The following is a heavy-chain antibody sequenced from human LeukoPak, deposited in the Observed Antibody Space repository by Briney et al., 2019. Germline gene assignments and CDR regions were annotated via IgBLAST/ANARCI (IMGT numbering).Heavy chain of an antibody. D-gene: IGHD3-10*01. CDR1: GYTFTSYD. Sequence: GASVKVSCKASGYTFTSYDINWVRQATGQGLEWMGWMNPNSGNTGYAQKFQGRVTMTRNTSISTAYMELSSPRSEDTAVYYCARGVVPRSYYYGSGSYVMGDYWGQGTLVTVSS. V-gene: IGHV1-8*01. CDR2: MNPNSGNT. J-gene: IGHJ4*02. CDR3: ARGVVPRSYYYGSGSYVMGDY.